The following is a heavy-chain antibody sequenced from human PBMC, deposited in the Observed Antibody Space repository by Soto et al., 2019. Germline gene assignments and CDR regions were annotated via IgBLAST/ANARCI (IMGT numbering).Heavy chain of an antibody. CDR2: IIPIFVTA. V-gene: IGHV1-69*12. J-gene: IGHJ6*02. D-gene: IGHD2-2*01. CDR3: ARHLPAAGYYYGMDV. CDR1: GGTFSSYA. Sequence: QVQLVQSGAEVKKPGSSVKVSCKASGGTFSSYAISWVRQAPGQGLKWMRGIIPIFVTANYAQKFQGRVTIPADESTSTAYMELSSLRSDDTAVYYCARHLPAAGYYYGMDVWGQGTTVTVSS.